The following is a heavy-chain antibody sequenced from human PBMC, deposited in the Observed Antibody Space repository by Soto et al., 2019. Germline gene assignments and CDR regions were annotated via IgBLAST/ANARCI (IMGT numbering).Heavy chain of an antibody. Sequence: SETLSLTCAVSSGSISSSNWWSWVRQPPGKGLEWIGEIYHSGSTNYNPSLKSRVTISVDKSKNQFSLKLSSVTAADTAVYYWAREIAALKYYYYYMDVCGKGTTVTVSS. CDR1: SGSISSSNW. V-gene: IGHV4-4*02. J-gene: IGHJ6*03. D-gene: IGHD6-13*01. CDR2: IYHSGST. CDR3: AREIAALKYYYYYMDV.